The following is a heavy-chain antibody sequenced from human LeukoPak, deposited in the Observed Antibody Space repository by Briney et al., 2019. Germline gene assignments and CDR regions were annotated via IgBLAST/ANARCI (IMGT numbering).Heavy chain of an antibody. CDR1: GFTFSSYN. CDR3: ARPSVVAAIFDY. D-gene: IGHD2-15*01. Sequence: GGSLRLSCAASGFTFSSYNMNWVRQAPGKGLEWVSSISTSSTYIYQADSVKGRFTISRDNAKNSLYLQMNSLRAEDTAVYYCARPSVVAAIFDYWGQGTLVTVSS. J-gene: IGHJ4*02. CDR2: ISTSSTYI. V-gene: IGHV3-21*04.